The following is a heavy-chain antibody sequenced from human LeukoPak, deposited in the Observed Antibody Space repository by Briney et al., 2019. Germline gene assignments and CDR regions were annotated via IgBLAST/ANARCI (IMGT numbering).Heavy chain of an antibody. CDR3: ARDSGYDPDALDI. CDR2: ISSSSSYI. V-gene: IGHV3-21*01. J-gene: IGHJ3*02. CDR1: GFTFSSYS. D-gene: IGHD5-12*01. Sequence: GGSLRLSCAASGFTFSSYSMNWVRQAPGKGLEWVSSISSSSSYIYYADSVKGRFTISRDNAKNSLYLQMNSVRAEDTAVYYCARDSGYDPDALDIWGQGTMVTVSS.